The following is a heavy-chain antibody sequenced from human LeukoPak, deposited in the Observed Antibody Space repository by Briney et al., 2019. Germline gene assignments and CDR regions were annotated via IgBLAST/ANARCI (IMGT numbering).Heavy chain of an antibody. CDR3: ARMGRSSGPFQH. CDR2: IHTSGST. J-gene: IGHJ1*01. V-gene: IGHV4-4*07. D-gene: IGHD6-25*01. Sequence: PSETLSLTCTVSGDSISSSYWGWIRQPAGKGLEWIGRIHTSGSTYYSPSLKSRVTMSVDTSTNQFSLKLSSVTAADTAVYYCARMGRSSGPFQHWGQGTLVTVSS. CDR1: GDSISSSY.